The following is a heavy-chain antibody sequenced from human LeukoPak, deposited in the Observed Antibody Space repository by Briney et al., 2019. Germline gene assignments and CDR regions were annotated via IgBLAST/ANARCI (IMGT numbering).Heavy chain of an antibody. CDR3: AKSRLLWFGELYDY. CDR2: ISGSGGST. CDR1: GLTFSSYA. Sequence: GGSLRLSCAASGLTFSSYAMSWVRQARGKGLEWVSAISGSGGSTYYADSVKGRFTISRDNSKNTLYLQMNSLRAEDTAVYYCAKSRLLWFGELYDYWGQGTLVTASS. J-gene: IGHJ4*02. V-gene: IGHV3-23*01. D-gene: IGHD3-10*01.